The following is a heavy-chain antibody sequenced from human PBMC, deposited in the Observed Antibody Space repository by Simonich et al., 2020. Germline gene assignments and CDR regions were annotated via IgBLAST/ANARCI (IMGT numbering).Heavy chain of an antibody. Sequence: EVQLVESGGGLVQPGRSLRLSCAASGFTFDDYAMHWVRQAPGKGLEWVSGISWKSGSICYADSVKGRFTISRDNAKNSLYLQMNSLRAEDTALYYCAKDVAAAGTEYFQHWGQGTLVTVSS. J-gene: IGHJ1*01. V-gene: IGHV3-9*01. CDR1: GFTFDDYA. D-gene: IGHD6-13*01. CDR2: ISWKSGSI. CDR3: AKDVAAAGTEYFQH.